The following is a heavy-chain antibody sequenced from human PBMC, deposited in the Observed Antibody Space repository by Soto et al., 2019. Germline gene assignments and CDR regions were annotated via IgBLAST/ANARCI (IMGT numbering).Heavy chain of an antibody. Sequence: PSETLSLTCTVSGGSISSGDYYWSWIRQPPGKGLEWIGYIYYSGSTNYNPSLKSRVTISVDTSKNQFSLKLSSVTAADTAVYYCARVDDSNWFDPWGQGTLVTVSS. J-gene: IGHJ5*02. CDR2: IYYSGST. V-gene: IGHV4-61*08. CDR1: GGSISSGDYY. D-gene: IGHD3-3*01. CDR3: ARVDDSNWFDP.